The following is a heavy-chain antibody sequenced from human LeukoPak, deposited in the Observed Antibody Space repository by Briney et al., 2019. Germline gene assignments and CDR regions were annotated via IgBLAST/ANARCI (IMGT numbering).Heavy chain of an antibody. D-gene: IGHD6-13*01. CDR2: ISSSSSYI. CDR3: ARDIIAAAGTLDY. V-gene: IGHV3-21*01. J-gene: IGHJ4*02. CDR1: GFTFSSYS. Sequence: GGSLRLSCAASGFTFSSYSMNWVRQAPGKGLEWVSSISSSSSYIYYADSVKGRFTISRDNAKDSLYLQMNSLRAEDTAVYYCARDIIAAAGTLDYWGQGTLVTVSS.